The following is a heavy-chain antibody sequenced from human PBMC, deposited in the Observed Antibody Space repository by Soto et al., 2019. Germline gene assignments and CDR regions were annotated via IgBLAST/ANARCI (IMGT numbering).Heavy chain of an antibody. J-gene: IGHJ3*02. CDR3: ARGRGGTYDAFDI. D-gene: IGHD1-26*01. CDR2: IYYTGTT. V-gene: IGHV4-59*01. Sequence: PSDTLSLTCSVSGDSMSRYFWSWIRQTPGKGLEWIGYIYYTGTTNYNPSLKSRVTILLDTSKNQFSLKVVSLTAADTAFYYCARGRGGTYDAFDIWGQGALVTVSS. CDR1: GDSMSRYF.